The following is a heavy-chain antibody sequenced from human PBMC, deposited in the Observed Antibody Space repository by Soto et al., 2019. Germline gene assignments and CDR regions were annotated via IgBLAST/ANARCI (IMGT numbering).Heavy chain of an antibody. J-gene: IGHJ3*01. D-gene: IGHD2-15*01. CDR3: ARWWRPQRYDAFDL. CDR2: IRNKPNSYTT. V-gene: IGHV3-72*01. Sequence: EVQLVESGGGLVQPGGSLRLSCVASGFTFSDHYMDWVRQAPGEGLEWVGRIRNKPNSYTTEYAASVKGRFTISRADSENSLYLQMNSLKTEDTAVYYCARWWRPQRYDAFDLWGQGTKVTVSS. CDR1: GFTFSDHY.